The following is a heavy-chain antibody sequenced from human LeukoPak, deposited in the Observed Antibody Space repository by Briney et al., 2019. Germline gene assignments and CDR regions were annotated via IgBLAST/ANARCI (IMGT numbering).Heavy chain of an antibody. CDR1: GFTFSDYY. J-gene: IGHJ6*03. Sequence: GGSLRPSCAASGFTFSDYYMSWIRQAPGKGLEWVSYISSSGSTIYYADSVKGRFTISRDNAKNSLYLQMNSLRAEDTAVYYCARALDYYYMDVWGKGTTVTVSS. V-gene: IGHV3-11*04. CDR3: ARALDYYYMDV. CDR2: ISSSGSTI.